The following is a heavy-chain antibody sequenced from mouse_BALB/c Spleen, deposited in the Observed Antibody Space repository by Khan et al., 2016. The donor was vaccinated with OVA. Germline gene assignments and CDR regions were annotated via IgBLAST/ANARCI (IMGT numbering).Heavy chain of an antibody. V-gene: IGHV1S81*02. CDR2: TNPSNGGA. J-gene: IGHJ3*01. Sequence: QVQLQQSGAELVKPGASVKLSCKTSGYTFSNYYIYWVKQRPGQGLEWIGGTNPSNGGANFNEKFKTKATLTVDKSSSTVYMQLTSLTSEDSAVYYCTRSEYASPFAYWGQGTLVTVSA. D-gene: IGHD6-1*01. CDR1: GYTFSNYY. CDR3: TRSEYASPFAY.